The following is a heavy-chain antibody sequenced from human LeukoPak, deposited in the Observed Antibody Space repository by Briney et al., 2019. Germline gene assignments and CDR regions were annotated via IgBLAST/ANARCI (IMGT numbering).Heavy chain of an antibody. J-gene: IGHJ4*02. CDR3: ARDLGMRASFDY. D-gene: IGHD3-10*01. CDR1: GFTFSSYG. CDR2: IWYDGSNK. V-gene: IGHV3-33*01. Sequence: GRSLRLSCAASGFTFSSYGMHWVRQAPGKGLEWVAVIWYDGSNKYYADSVKGRFTISRDNSKNTLYLQMNSLRAEDTAVYYCARDLGMRASFDYWGQGTLVTVSS.